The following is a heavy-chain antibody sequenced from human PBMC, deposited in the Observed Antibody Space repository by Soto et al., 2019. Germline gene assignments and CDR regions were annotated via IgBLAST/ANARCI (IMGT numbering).Heavy chain of an antibody. V-gene: IGHV1-46*01. CDR2: IHPKGGSA. D-gene: IGHD6-6*01. Sequence: ASVKVSCTASGYSFTSYFMHWVRQAPGQGLEWMGIIHPKGGSANYAQKFQDRIALTWDTSTSTVYMELSSLRSDDTAVYYCARAPYSSSSFFFDFWGQGAPVTVSS. CDR1: GYSFTSYF. CDR3: ARAPYSSSSFFFDF. J-gene: IGHJ4*02.